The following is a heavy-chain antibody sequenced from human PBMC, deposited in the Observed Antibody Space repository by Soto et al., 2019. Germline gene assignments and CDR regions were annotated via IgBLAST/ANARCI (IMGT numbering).Heavy chain of an antibody. J-gene: IGHJ4*02. CDR1: GDTFGNYA. V-gene: IGHV1-69*01. CDR2: IIPVFATP. D-gene: IGHD6-6*01. CDR3: LREDRSSDY. Sequence: QVQLVQSGAEVKMPGSSVKVSCTASGDTFGNYAISWARQAPGQGLEWMGGIIPVFATPHYAQRFQGRVSITADESTRTVYMELSSLVSDDTAVYYCLREDRSSDYWGQGTLVIVSS.